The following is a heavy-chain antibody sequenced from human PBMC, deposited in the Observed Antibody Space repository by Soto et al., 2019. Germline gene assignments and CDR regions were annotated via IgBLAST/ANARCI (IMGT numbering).Heavy chain of an antibody. J-gene: IGHJ5*01. Sequence: EVQLVESGGGLVKPGGSLRLSCAASGFTFSSYSMNWVRQAPGKGLEWVSSISSSSSYVYYADSVKGRFTISRDNAKNSLYLQMKGLRAEDTAVYYCARDPKDDNCFDSWGQGTLVTVSS. CDR3: ARDPKDDNCFDS. CDR1: GFTFSSYS. CDR2: ISSSSSYV. V-gene: IGHV3-21*01.